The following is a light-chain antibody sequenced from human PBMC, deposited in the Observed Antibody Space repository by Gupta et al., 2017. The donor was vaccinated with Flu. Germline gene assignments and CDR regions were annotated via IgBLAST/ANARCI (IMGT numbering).Light chain of an antibody. CDR3: GTWDSDLSAEV. J-gene: IGLJ1*01. CDR2: ENK. V-gene: IGLV1-51*02. CDR1: SPNFGINH. Sequence: FTSSCAGSSPNFGINHVFWYQQLPGTAPKLLIYENKKRPSGVADRFSGSKSGTSATLGITGPRTGDEADYYCGTWDSDLSAEVFGTGTKVTVL.